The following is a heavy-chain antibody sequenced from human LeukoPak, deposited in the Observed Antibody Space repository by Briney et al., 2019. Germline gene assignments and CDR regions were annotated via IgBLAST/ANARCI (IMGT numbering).Heavy chain of an antibody. Sequence: PGGALRLSCAASGFTFSDYYMSWLRQAPGKGLEWVSYISSSGSTIYYADSVKGRFTISRDNAKNSLYLQMNSLRAEDTVVYYCARDGPLRFLEWFLDYWGQGTLVTVSS. D-gene: IGHD3-3*01. V-gene: IGHV3-11*01. CDR2: ISSSGSTI. CDR1: GFTFSDYY. J-gene: IGHJ4*02. CDR3: ARDGPLRFLEWFLDY.